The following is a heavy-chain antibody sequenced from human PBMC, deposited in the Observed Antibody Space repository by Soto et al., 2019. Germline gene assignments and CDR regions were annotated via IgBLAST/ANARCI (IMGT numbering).Heavy chain of an antibody. V-gene: IGHV1-58*01. CDR2: ITVGTGNT. CDR1: GFTFTSSS. CDR3: AAGDSSGYYGG. J-gene: IGHJ4*02. Sequence: SVKVSCKASGFTFTSSSVQWVRQARGQRLEWIGWITVGTGNTNYAQKFQERVTITRDMSTSTAYMELSNLRSEDTAVYYCAAGDSSGYYGGWGQGTQVTVSP. D-gene: IGHD3-22*01.